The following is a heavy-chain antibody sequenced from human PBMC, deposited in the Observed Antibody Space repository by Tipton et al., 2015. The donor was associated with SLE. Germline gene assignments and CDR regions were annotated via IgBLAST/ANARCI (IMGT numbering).Heavy chain of an antibody. V-gene: IGHV4-34*01. CDR2: INHSGST. CDR3: AREGGHTQQLVTDY. CDR1: GGSFSGYY. D-gene: IGHD6-13*01. J-gene: IGHJ4*02. Sequence: LRLSCAVYGGSFSGYYWSWIRQPPGKGLEWIGEINHSGSTNYNPSLKSRVTISVDTSKNQFSLKLSSVTAADTAVYYCAREGGHTQQLVTDYWGQGTLVTVSS.